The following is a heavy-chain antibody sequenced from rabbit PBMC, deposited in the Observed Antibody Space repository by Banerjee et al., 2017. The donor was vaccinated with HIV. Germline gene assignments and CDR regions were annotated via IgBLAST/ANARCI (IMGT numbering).Heavy chain of an antibody. V-gene: IGHV1S40*01. Sequence: QSLEESGGDLVQPEGSLTLTCTASGFDFRSNYFMCWVRQAPGKGLEWIACIYAGSSGSTYYARWAKGRFTISKTSSTTVTLQITSVTAADTATYFCARGGGSLGLWGPGTLVTVS. CDR1: GFDFRSNYF. D-gene: IGHD4-1*01. CDR2: IYAGSSGST. CDR3: ARGGGSLGL. J-gene: IGHJ4*01.